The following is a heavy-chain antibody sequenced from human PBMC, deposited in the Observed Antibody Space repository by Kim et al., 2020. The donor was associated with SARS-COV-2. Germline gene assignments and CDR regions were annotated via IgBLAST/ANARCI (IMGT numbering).Heavy chain of an antibody. CDR3: RSLNYDYIWGSYLSDY. CDR1: GFTFSSYA. V-gene: IGHV3-23*01. D-gene: IGHD3-16*02. CDR2: ISGSGGST. J-gene: IGHJ4*02. Sequence: GGSLRLSCAASGFTFSSYAMSWVRQAPGKGLEWVSAISGSGGSTYYADSVKGRFTISRDNSKNTLYLQMNSLRAEDTAVYYCRSLNYDYIWGSYLSDYWGQGTLVTVSS.